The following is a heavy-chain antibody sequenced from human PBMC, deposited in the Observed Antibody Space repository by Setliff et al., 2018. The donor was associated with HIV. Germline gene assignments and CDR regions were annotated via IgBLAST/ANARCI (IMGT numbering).Heavy chain of an antibody. J-gene: IGHJ4*02. CDR3: AGFSGGSFDS. CDR2: IYYSGTT. Sequence: SETLSLTFTVSGGSISNNNYYWGWIRQPPGKGLEWIGSIYYSGTTYYNSSLKSRVTISIDTSKNQFSLKLSSVTAADTAVCYCAGFSGGSFDSWGQGTLVTVS. D-gene: IGHD2-15*01. CDR1: GGSISNNNYY. V-gene: IGHV4-39*01.